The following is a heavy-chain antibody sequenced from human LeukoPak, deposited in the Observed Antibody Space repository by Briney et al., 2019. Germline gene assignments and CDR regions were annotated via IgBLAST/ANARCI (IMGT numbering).Heavy chain of an antibody. V-gene: IGHV3-21*01. CDR1: GFTFSSYS. CDR3: AKDGDGTFDY. Sequence: GGSLRLSCAASGFTFSSYSMNWVRQAPGKGLEWVSSISSSSSYIYYADSVKGRFTISRDNAKNSLYLQMNSLRAEDTALYYCAKDGDGTFDYWGQGTLVTVSS. J-gene: IGHJ4*02. CDR2: ISSSSSYI.